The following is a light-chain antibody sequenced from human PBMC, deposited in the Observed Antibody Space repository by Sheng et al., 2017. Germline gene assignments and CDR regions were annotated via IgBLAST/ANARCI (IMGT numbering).Light chain of an antibody. V-gene: IGKV3D-11*01. CDR2: DAS. CDR1: QGVSGSY. CDR3: QQCSNWPLT. J-gene: IGKJ4*01. Sequence: EIAVTHSPGTLSLSPGERATLSCRASQGVSGSYLAWYQQKPGQAPRLLIYDASNRATGIPARFSGSGSGTDFTLTISSLEPDDFALYYCQQCSNWPLTFGGGTKVEIK.